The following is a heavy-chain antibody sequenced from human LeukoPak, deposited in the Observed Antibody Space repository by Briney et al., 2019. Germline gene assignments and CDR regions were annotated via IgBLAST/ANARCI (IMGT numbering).Heavy chain of an antibody. CDR3: ARGTGLIDY. Sequence: GGSLRLSCAASGLTFSSYWMSWVRQAPGKGLEWVANIRQDGSEKYYVDSVKGRFTISRDNAKNSMYLQMNSLRAEDTAVYYCARGTGLIDYWGQGTLVTVSS. V-gene: IGHV3-7*04. J-gene: IGHJ4*02. CDR1: GLTFSSYW. CDR2: IRQDGSEK. D-gene: IGHD2-8*02.